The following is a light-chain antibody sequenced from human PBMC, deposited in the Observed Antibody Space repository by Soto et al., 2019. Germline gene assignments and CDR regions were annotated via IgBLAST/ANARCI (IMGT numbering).Light chain of an antibody. CDR3: QQSYSTPHT. V-gene: IGKV1-39*01. CDR2: TAA. J-gene: IGKJ2*01. Sequence: IQMTQSPSSLSASVGDRVTITCRASQRITTYLNWYQQKPGKAPKLLISTAATLQGGVPSRFSGSGSGTDFTLTITTLQPEDVATYFYQQSYSTPHTFGQGTKLESK. CDR1: QRITTY.